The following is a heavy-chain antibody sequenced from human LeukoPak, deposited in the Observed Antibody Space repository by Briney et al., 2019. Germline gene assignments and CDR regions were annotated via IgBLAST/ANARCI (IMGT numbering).Heavy chain of an antibody. Sequence: PGGSLRLSCAASGFTFSDYHMSWVRQAPGKGLEWVSAISGSGGSTYYADSVKGRFTISRDNSKNTLYLQMNSLRAEDTAVYYCAREPRYSSSWLVDYWGQGTLVTVSS. J-gene: IGHJ4*02. CDR1: GFTFSDYH. V-gene: IGHV3-23*01. D-gene: IGHD6-13*01. CDR2: ISGSGGST. CDR3: AREPRYSSSWLVDY.